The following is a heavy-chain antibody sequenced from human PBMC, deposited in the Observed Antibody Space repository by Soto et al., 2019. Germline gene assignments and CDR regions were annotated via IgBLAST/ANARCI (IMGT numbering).Heavy chain of an antibody. CDR1: GYTFSSVA. CDR3: ARTSYSFGAAWIHP. V-gene: IGHV1-3*01. J-gene: IGHJ5*02. Sequence: QVQLVQSGAEVKKPGASVTVSCKTSGYTFSSVAIHWVRQAPGQSLEWMGWINVGSGDRKYSEKFQDRIIISRDISASTAYLEVSSLRYEDSVVYYCARTSYSFGAAWIHPWGQGTLVPVTS. D-gene: IGHD1-26*01. CDR2: INVGSGDR.